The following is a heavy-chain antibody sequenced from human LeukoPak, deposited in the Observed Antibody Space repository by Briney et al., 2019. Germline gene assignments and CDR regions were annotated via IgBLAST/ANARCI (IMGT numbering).Heavy chain of an antibody. Sequence: ASVKVACKASGYNFRDYGISWVRRAPGQGLEWMGWLNVFSGNTQYPPALQDRITLTKDTSTNTAYLELRNLKSDDTAVYYCAKDWGIWSLWGQGTLVTVSS. D-gene: IGHD6-13*01. V-gene: IGHV1-18*04. CDR1: GYNFRDYG. CDR2: LNVFSGNT. CDR3: AKDWGIWSL. J-gene: IGHJ4*02.